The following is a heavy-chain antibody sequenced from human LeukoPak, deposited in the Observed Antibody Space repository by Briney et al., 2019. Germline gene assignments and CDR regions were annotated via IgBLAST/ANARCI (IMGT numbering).Heavy chain of an antibody. D-gene: IGHD4-17*01. CDR3: AVNYGDYVFY. CDR2: IYYSGST. CDR1: GGTISSGDYY. Sequence: PSETLSLTCTVSGGTISSGDYYWRWIRQPPGKGLEWIGYIYYSGSTYYNPSLKSRVTISVDTSKNQFSLKLSSVTAADTDVYYCAVNYGDYVFYWGQGTLVTVSS. V-gene: IGHV4-30-4*08. J-gene: IGHJ4*02.